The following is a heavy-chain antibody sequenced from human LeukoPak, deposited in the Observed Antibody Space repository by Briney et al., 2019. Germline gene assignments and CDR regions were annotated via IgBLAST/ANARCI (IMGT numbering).Heavy chain of an antibody. D-gene: IGHD2-21*02. V-gene: IGHV3-21*01. J-gene: IGHJ4*02. CDR1: GFTFSSYS. CDR2: ISSSSSYI. CDR3: ARDATRGGDNDY. Sequence: PGGPLRLSCAASGFTFSSYSMNWVRQAPGKGLEWVSSISSSSSYIYYADSVKGRSTISRDNAKNSLYLQMSSLRADDTAVYYCARDATRGGDNDYWGQGTRVIVSS.